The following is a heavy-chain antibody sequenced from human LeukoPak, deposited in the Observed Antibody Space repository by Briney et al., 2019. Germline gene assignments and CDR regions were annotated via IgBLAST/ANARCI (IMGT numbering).Heavy chain of an antibody. CDR1: GYTLTELS. CDR3: ARDPTLWFGEFLQPFDY. J-gene: IGHJ4*02. V-gene: IGHV1-24*01. Sequence: ASVKVSCKVSGYTLTELSMHWVRQAPGKGLEWMGGFDPEDGETIYAQKFQGRVTMTEDTSTDTAYMELSSLRSEDTAVYYCARDPTLWFGEFLQPFDYWGQGTLVTVSS. D-gene: IGHD3-10*01. CDR2: FDPEDGET.